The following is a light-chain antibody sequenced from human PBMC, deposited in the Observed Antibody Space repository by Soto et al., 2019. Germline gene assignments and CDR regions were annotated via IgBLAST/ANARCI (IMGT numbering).Light chain of an antibody. Sequence: IVLTQSPGTLSLSPGERSTLSSRASERLSFVYLARYQQRPGQPPRLLIYGASIRATGIPDRFSGSGSGTDFTLIINRLEPEDVAIYYCRQYSGSPRITFGQGTRLEI. J-gene: IGKJ5*01. CDR3: RQYSGSPRIT. CDR2: GAS. V-gene: IGKV3-20*01. CDR1: ERLSFVY.